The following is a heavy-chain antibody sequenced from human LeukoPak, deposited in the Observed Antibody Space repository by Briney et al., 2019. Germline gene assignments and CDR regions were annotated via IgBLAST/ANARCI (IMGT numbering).Heavy chain of an antibody. CDR1: GFTFSPYA. CDR3: AKEPLTVTLGDFDY. V-gene: IGHV3-23*01. D-gene: IGHD4-17*01. J-gene: IGHJ4*02. Sequence: GGSLRLSCTTSGFTFSPYAMSWVRQAPGKGLEWVSAISGSGGSTYYADSVKGRFTISRDNSKNTLYLQMNSLRAEDTAVYYCAKEPLTVTLGDFDYWGQGTLVTVSS. CDR2: ISGSGGST.